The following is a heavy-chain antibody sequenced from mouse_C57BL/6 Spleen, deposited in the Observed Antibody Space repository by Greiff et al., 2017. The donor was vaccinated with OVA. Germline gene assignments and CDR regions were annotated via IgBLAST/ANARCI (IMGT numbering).Heavy chain of an antibody. J-gene: IGHJ2*01. Sequence: DVKLQESGPGLVKPSQSLSHTCSVTGYSITSGYYWNWIRQFPGNKLEWMGYISYDGSNNYNPSLKNRISITRDTSKNQFFLKLNSVTTEDTATYYCASKWGDFDYWGQGTTLTVSS. CDR2: ISYDGSN. CDR3: ASKWGDFDY. CDR1: GYSITSGYY. V-gene: IGHV3-6*01.